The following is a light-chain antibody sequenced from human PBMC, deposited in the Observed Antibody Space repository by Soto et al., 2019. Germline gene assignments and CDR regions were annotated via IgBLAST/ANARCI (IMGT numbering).Light chain of an antibody. CDR3: QQSNSTPLT. Sequence: DIQMTQSPSSLSASVGDRVTITCRASQSISSYLNWYQQKPGKAPKLLIYAASSLQSGVPSRFSGSGSGKNFTLTISSLQPEDFATYYCQQSNSTPLTSGPGTKVD. CDR1: QSISSY. V-gene: IGKV1-39*01. CDR2: AAS. J-gene: IGKJ3*01.